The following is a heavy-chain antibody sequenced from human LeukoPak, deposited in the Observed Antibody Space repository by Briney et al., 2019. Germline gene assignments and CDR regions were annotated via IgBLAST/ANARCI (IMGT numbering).Heavy chain of an antibody. CDR3: ARVASWKPNFDY. CDR1: GYTFTSYG. J-gene: IGHJ4*02. D-gene: IGHD1-1*01. CDR2: ISAYNGNT. Sequence: ASVKVSCKASGYTFTSYGISWVRQAPGQGLEWMGWISAYNGNTNYAQKFQGRVTMTRDTSISTAYMELSRLRSDDTAVYYCARVASWKPNFDYWGQGTLVTVSS. V-gene: IGHV1-18*01.